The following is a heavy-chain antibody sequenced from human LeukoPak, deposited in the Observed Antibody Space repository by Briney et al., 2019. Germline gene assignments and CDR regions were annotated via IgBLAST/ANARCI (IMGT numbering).Heavy chain of an antibody. V-gene: IGHV1-2*02. D-gene: IGHD1-7*01. CDR3: ARILTGTTKEYYFDY. CDR1: GYTFTGYY. J-gene: IGHJ4*02. Sequence: ASVKVSCKASGYTFTGYYMHWVRQAPGQGLEWMGWINPNSGGTNYAQKFQGRVTMTRDTSISTAYMELSRLRSDDTAVYYCARILTGTTKEYYFDYWGQGTPVTVSS. CDR2: INPNSGGT.